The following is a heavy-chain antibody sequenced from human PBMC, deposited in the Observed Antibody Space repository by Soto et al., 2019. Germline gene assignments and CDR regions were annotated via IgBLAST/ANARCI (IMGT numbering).Heavy chain of an antibody. CDR1: GGSISSYY. V-gene: IGHV4-4*07. J-gene: IGHJ4*02. Sequence: QVQLQESGPGLVKPSETLSLTCTVSGGSISSYYWSWIRQPAGKGLEWIGRIYTSGSTNYNPSLKGRVTLSVDTSKHQFSPKLSSVTAADTAGYYCARTSSGWVDYWGQGTLVTVSS. CDR2: IYTSGST. D-gene: IGHD6-19*01. CDR3: ARTSSGWVDY.